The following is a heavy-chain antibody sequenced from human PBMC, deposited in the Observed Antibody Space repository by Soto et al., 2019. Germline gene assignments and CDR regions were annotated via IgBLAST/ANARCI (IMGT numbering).Heavy chain of an antibody. CDR2: ISAYNGNT. CDR3: ARDTSNYFDY. D-gene: IGHD2-2*01. J-gene: IGHJ4*02. CDR1: GSTFTSYG. Sequence: SCQASGSTFTSYGISWVRQAPGQGLEWMGWISAYNGNTNYAQKLQGRVTMTTDTSTSTAYMELRSLRSDDTAVYYCARDTSNYFDYWGQGTLVTVSS. V-gene: IGHV1-18*01.